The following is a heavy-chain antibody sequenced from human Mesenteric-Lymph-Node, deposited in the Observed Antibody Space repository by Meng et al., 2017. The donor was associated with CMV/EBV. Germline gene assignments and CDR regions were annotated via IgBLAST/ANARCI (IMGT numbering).Heavy chain of an antibody. J-gene: IGHJ6*02. CDR1: GFTFRNYW. CDR2: ISSSSSYI. CDR3: ARGLTGSRRRYYGMDV. Sequence: GGSLRLSCAASGFTFRNYWMNWVRQAPGKGLEWVSSISSSSSYIYYADSVKGRFTISRDNAKNSLYLQMNSLRAEDTAVYYCARGLTGSRRRYYGMDVWGQGTTVTVSS. D-gene: IGHD1-20*01. V-gene: IGHV3-21*01.